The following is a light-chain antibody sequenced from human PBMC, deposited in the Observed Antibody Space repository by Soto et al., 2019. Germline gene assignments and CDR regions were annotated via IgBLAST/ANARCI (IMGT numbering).Light chain of an antibody. Sequence: GVSQSACTLSLSTRERDTLSCRASQSFVNMYLAWYQQKPGHAPRLLMYGASRRPTGIPDRFSGSGSGTDFTLTISRLEPEDFAVYYCQQYGSSGTFAQGTKV. CDR3: QQYGSSGT. J-gene: IGKJ1*01. V-gene: IGKV3-20*01. CDR2: GAS. CDR1: QSFVNMY.